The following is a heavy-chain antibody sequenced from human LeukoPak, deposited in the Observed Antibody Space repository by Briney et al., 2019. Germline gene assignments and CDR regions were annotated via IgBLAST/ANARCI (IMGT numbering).Heavy chain of an antibody. V-gene: IGHV3-30*03. CDR1: GFTFSSYE. D-gene: IGHD5-24*01. CDR3: ARIRDDYNPLDY. Sequence: PGGSLRLSCAASGFTFSSYEMNWVRQAPGKGLEWVAVISYDGSNKYYADSVKGRFTISRDNSKNTLYLQMNSLRAEDTAVYYCARIRDDYNPLDYWGQGTLVTVSS. J-gene: IGHJ4*02. CDR2: ISYDGSNK.